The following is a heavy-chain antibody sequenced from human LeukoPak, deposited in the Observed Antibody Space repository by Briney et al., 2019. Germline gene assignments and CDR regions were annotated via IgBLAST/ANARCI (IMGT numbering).Heavy chain of an antibody. CDR1: GFTFSSYG. Sequence: GGTLRLSCAASGFTFSSYGMQWVGQAPGKGLEWLAVIWYDGSNSYYADSVKGQFTISRDNSKNTLYLQMNSLRAEDTAVYYCARTNSRSSNYYYGMDVWGQGTTVTVSS. CDR2: IWYDGSNS. V-gene: IGHV3-33*01. D-gene: IGHD6-6*01. CDR3: ARTNSRSSNYYYGMDV. J-gene: IGHJ6*02.